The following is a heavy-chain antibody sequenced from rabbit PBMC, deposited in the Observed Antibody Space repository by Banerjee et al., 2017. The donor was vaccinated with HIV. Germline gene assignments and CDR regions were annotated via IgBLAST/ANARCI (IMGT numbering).Heavy chain of an antibody. Sequence: PEWIGCIWTGSGSTYYASWAKGRFTISKTTSTTVTLQMTSLTGVDTATYFCVRHNSGLRLWGPGTL. D-gene: IGHD4-1*01. J-gene: IGHJ4*01. V-gene: IGHV1S40*01. CDR3: VRHNSGLRL. CDR2: IWTGSGST.